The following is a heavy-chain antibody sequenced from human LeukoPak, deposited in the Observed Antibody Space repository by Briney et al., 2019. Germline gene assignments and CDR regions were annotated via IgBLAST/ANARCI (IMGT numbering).Heavy chain of an antibody. CDR1: GDSVSSNSAA. CDR3: ARTPYSSGWFGKECYDY. J-gene: IGHJ4*02. CDR2: TYYRSKWYN. V-gene: IGHV6-1*01. D-gene: IGHD6-19*01. Sequence: SQTLSLTCAISGDSVSSNSAAWNWIRQSPSRGLEWLGRTYYRSKWYNDYALFVKSRIIINPDTSKNQFSLQLNSVTPEDTAVYYCARTPYSSGWFGKECYDYWGQGTLVTVSS.